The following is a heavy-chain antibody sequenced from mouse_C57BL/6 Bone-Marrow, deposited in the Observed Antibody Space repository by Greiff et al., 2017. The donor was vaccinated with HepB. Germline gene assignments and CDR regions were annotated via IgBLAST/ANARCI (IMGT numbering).Heavy chain of an antibody. CDR2: IDPNSGGT. CDR1: GYTFTSYW. V-gene: IGHV1-72*01. D-gene: IGHD2-4*01. Sequence: VQLQQPGAQLVKPGASVKLSCKASGYTFTSYWMHWVKQRPGRGLEWIGRIDPNSGGTNYNEKFKSKATLTVDKPSSTAYMQLSSLTSEDSAVYYCEREDYDPRYYALDDWGQGTSVTVSS. J-gene: IGHJ4*01. CDR3: EREDYDPRYYALDD.